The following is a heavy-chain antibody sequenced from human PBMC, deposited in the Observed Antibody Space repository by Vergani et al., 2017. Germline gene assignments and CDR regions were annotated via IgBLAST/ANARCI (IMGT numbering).Heavy chain of an antibody. J-gene: IGHJ4*02. CDR2: LYGRDNT. CDR3: ASVNDYRVDY. CDR1: GVSVCSSDYS. V-gene: IGHV4-61*02. D-gene: IGHD3-16*01. Sequence: QVHLQESCPELVKPSQILSLLCTVSGVSVCSSDYSWPWIRQPAGRGLEWIGRLYGRDNTKYNPSLLSRVTISLDASKTQFSLTLTSVTAADAGVYYCASVNDYRVDYWGQGTLVTVSS.